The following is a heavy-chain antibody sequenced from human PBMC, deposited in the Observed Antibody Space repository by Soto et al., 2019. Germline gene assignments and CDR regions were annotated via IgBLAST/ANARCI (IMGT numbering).Heavy chain of an antibody. D-gene: IGHD6-13*01. CDR1: GYTFTSYG. CDR3: AGGAAGTYYYYGMDV. CDR2: ISANNGGT. Sequence: GASVKVSCKASGYTFTSYGISWVRQAPGQGLEWMGWISANNGGTNYAQKLQGWVTMTRDTSTSTAYMELRRLRSDDTAVYYCAGGAAGTYYYYGMDVWGQGTTVTVSS. J-gene: IGHJ6*02. V-gene: IGHV1-18*01.